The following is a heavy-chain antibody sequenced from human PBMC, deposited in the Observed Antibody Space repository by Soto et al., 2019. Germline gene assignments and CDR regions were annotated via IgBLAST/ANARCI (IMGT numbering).Heavy chain of an antibody. D-gene: IGHD1-26*01. V-gene: IGHV1-18*04. Sequence: QVQLVQSGAEVKKPGASVKVSCKASGYTFTSYGISWVRQAPGQGLEWMGWISAYNGNTNYAQKLQGRFTMTTDTSTSTAYMELRSLRSDDTAVYYCARATTLEFYSGSYPMGYWGQGTLVTVSS. CDR1: GYTFTSYG. CDR3: ARATTLEFYSGSYPMGY. CDR2: ISAYNGNT. J-gene: IGHJ4*02.